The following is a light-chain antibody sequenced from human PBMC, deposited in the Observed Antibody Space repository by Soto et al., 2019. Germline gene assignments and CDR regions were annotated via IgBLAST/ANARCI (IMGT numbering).Light chain of an antibody. Sequence: QSALTQPASVSGSPGQTSTISCNGTSSDVGGWDYVSWYQHHPGKAPKVLVYEVTNRPSGVSDRFSGSKSGSTASLSISGLQAEDEADYYCASFSSSNTWVFGGGTKLTVL. V-gene: IGLV2-14*01. CDR2: EVT. J-gene: IGLJ3*02. CDR3: ASFSSSNTWV. CDR1: SSDVGGWDY.